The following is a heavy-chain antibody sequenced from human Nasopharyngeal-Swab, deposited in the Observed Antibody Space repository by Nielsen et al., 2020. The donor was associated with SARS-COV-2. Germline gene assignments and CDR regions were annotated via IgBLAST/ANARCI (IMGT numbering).Heavy chain of an antibody. CDR2: INHSGST. J-gene: IGHJ3*02. Sequence: SETLSLTCAVFGGSFSGSYRPPTPPPPGRGLEWIGEINHSGSTMYIPSLKSRVTISVDTSKNQFSLNLTSVTAADTAMYYCARGPALVIRKTLSSGFDIWGQGTMVTVSS. CDR3: ARGPALVIRKTLSSGFDI. D-gene: IGHD3-10*01. CDR1: GGSFSGSY. V-gene: IGHV4-34*01.